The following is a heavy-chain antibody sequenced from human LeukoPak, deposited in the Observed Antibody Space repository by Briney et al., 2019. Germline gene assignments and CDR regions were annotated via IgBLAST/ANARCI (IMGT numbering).Heavy chain of an antibody. J-gene: IGHJ4*02. CDR1: GFTFSRYS. D-gene: IGHD4-17*01. CDR2: ISRSSSYK. Sequence: GGSPRLSCAASGFTFSRYSINWVRQPPGKGLEWVSSISRSSSYKSYAESVKGRFTISRDNAKNSLYLQMNRLRVEDTAVYYCAREGLTLPGDPIDYWGQGTLLTVSS. V-gene: IGHV3-21*01. CDR3: AREGLTLPGDPIDY.